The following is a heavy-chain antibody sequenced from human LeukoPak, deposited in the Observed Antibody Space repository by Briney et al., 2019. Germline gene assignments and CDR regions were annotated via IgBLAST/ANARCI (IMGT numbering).Heavy chain of an antibody. CDR3: ARVKDSSSWYFDY. D-gene: IGHD6-13*01. Sequence: ASVKVSCKASGYTFTSYYMHWVRQAPGQGLEWMGLINPTGGSTGYAQKFQGRVTMTRDTSISTAYMELSRLRSDDTAVYYCARVKDSSSWYFDYWGQGTLVTVSS. V-gene: IGHV1-2*06. CDR1: GYTFTSYY. CDR2: INPTGGST. J-gene: IGHJ4*02.